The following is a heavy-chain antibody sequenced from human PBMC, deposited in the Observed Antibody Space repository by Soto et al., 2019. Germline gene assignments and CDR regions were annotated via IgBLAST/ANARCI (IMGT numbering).Heavy chain of an antibody. CDR3: ARDGRPNYDFWSGYFEEDY. CDR2: ISAYNGNT. Sequence: ASVKVSCKASGYTFTSYGISWVRQAPGQGLEWMGWISAYNGNTNYAQKLQGRVTMTTDTSTSTAYMELRSPRSDDTAVYYCARDGRPNYDFWSGYFEEDYWGQGTLVTVS. J-gene: IGHJ4*02. V-gene: IGHV1-18*01. D-gene: IGHD3-3*01. CDR1: GYTFTSYG.